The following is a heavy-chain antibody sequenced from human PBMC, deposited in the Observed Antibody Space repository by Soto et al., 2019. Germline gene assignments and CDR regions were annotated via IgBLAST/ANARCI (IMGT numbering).Heavy chain of an antibody. CDR3: ARDPGY. V-gene: IGHV4-30-2*01. CDR2: ISYSGST. CDR1: GGSISSGEYY. J-gene: IGHJ4*02. Sequence: PSETLSLTCTVSGGSISSGEYYWTWIRQPPGKGLEWIGYISYSGSTHYNPSLKSRVSITVDRSKNQFSLNLSSVTAADTAVYYCARDPGYWGQGTLVTVSS.